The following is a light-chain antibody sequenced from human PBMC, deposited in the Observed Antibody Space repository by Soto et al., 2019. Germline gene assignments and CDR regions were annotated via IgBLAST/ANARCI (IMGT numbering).Light chain of an antibody. CDR1: QSVDSTF. Sequence: EIVLTQSPGSLSLSPGERATLSCRASQSVDSTFFAWYQKKPGQAPRLLMYGVSKRATGIPDRFSGSGSGTDFTLTISILEPEDFAVYYCQQYRSSVTFGQGTRVEIK. V-gene: IGKV3-20*01. CDR2: GVS. J-gene: IGKJ1*01. CDR3: QQYRSSVT.